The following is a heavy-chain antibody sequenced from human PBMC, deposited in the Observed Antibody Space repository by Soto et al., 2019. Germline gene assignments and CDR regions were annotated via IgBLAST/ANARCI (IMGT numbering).Heavy chain of an antibody. D-gene: IGHD1-26*01. J-gene: IGHJ6*02. Sequence: SETLSLTCTVSGGSVSSGSYYWSWIRQPPGKGLEWIGYIYYSGSTNYNPSLKSRVTISVDTSKNQFSLKLSSVTAADTAVYYCAREMVGATTLDYYSGMDVWGQGTTVTVSS. CDR1: GGSVSSGSYY. V-gene: IGHV4-61*01. CDR3: AREMVGATTLDYYSGMDV. CDR2: IYYSGST.